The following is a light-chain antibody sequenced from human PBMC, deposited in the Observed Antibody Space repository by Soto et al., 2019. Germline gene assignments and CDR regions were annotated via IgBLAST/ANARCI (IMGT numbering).Light chain of an antibody. J-gene: IGKJ4*01. V-gene: IGKV1-33*01. Sequence: DIQMTQSPSSLSASVGDRVTITCQASQDTSDYLNWYQQKPGKAPKLLIYDASNLEPGAPSRFSGGGFGTDFSFTISSLQAEDIGTYYCQQYDNVPLTFGGGTKLEIK. CDR3: QQYDNVPLT. CDR1: QDTSDY. CDR2: DAS.